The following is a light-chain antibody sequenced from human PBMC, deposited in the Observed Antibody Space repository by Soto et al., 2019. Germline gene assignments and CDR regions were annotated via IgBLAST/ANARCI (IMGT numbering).Light chain of an antibody. CDR3: QQYGSLPKT. J-gene: IGKJ1*01. Sequence: EIVLTQSPGTLSLSPGERATLSCRASQSVSNNYLAWYQQKSGQAPRLLIYGAFSRANGIPVRFSGSASGTDFTLIISRLEPEDVAVCYCQQYGSLPKTFGQGTKVDIK. CDR1: QSVSNNY. CDR2: GAF. V-gene: IGKV3-20*01.